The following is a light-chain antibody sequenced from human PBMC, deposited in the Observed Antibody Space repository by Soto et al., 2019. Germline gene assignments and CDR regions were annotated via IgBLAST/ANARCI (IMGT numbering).Light chain of an antibody. J-gene: IGKJ2*01. V-gene: IGKV3-15*01. Sequence: EIVMTQSPATLSVSPGDRATLSCRASQSVGSNLAWYQQKPGQAPRLLIYGASTRATDIPARFSGSGSGTEFTLTISSLQSEDFAVYYCQQYNNWPPSIIGQGTKLEIK. CDR3: QQYNNWPPSI. CDR2: GAS. CDR1: QSVGSN.